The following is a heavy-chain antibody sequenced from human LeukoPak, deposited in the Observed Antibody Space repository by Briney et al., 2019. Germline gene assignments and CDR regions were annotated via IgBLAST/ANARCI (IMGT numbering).Heavy chain of an antibody. CDR3: ARGRTFPGSYLGLDPY. J-gene: IGHJ4*02. CDR1: GYIFTSYG. CDR2: ISAYNGNT. D-gene: IGHD3-10*01. V-gene: IGHV1-18*01. Sequence: ASVKVSCKASGYIFTSYGISWVRQAPGQGLEWMGWISAYNGNTNYAQKLQGRVTMTTDTSTSTAYMELRSLRSDDTAVYYCARGRTFPGSYLGLDPYWGQGTLVTVSS.